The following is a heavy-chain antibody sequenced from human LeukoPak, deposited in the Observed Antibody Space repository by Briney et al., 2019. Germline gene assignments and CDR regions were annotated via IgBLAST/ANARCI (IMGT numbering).Heavy chain of an antibody. CDR1: GYTFTSYG. Sequence: ASVKVSCKASGYTFTSYGISWVRQAPGQGLEWMGWISAYNGNTNYAQKLQGRVTITTDESTSTAYMELSSLRSEDTAVYYCARGKYDYGDQGDYDAFDIWGQGTMVTVSS. V-gene: IGHV1-18*01. CDR2: ISAYNGNT. CDR3: ARGKYDYGDQGDYDAFDI. D-gene: IGHD4-17*01. J-gene: IGHJ3*02.